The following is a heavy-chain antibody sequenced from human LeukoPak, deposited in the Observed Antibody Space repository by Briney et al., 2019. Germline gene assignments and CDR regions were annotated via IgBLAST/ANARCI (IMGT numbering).Heavy chain of an antibody. Sequence: RASVKVSCKASGGTFSSYAISWVRQAPGQGLEWMGGIIPIFGTANYAQKFQGRVTITTDESTSTAYMELSSLRSEDTAVYYCASGGQTHVFWYYYYMDVWGKGTTVTVSS. D-gene: IGHD3-3*01. J-gene: IGHJ6*03. CDR3: ASGGQTHVFWYYYYMDV. V-gene: IGHV1-69*05. CDR1: GGTFSSYA. CDR2: IIPIFGTA.